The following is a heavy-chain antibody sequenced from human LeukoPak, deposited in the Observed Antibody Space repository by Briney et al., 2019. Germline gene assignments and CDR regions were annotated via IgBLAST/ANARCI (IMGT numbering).Heavy chain of an antibody. CDR3: ARGRSPQD. CDR1: SGSFSGYY. J-gene: IGHJ4*02. V-gene: IGHV4-34*01. CDR2: INHSGSI. Sequence: SETLSLTCAIYSGSFSGYYWNWIRQPPGKGLEWIGEINHSGSINYNPSLKSRVTISLDTSKNQFSLRLTSVTAADTAVYYCARGRSPQDWGQGTLVTVSS.